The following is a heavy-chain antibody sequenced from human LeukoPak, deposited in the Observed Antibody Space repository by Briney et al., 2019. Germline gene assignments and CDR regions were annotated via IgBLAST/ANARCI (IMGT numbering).Heavy chain of an antibody. CDR1: GFTFSTYW. J-gene: IGHJ4*02. V-gene: IGHV3-74*01. CDR3: VRAGVAGGLDY. D-gene: IGHD6-19*01. Sequence: GGSLRLSCAASGFTFSTYWMHWVRQTPGKGLVWVSHINSDVSTITYADSVKGRFTISGDNAKNTLYLEMNSLRAEDTAVYYCVRAGVAGGLDYWGQGTLVTVSS. CDR2: INSDVSTI.